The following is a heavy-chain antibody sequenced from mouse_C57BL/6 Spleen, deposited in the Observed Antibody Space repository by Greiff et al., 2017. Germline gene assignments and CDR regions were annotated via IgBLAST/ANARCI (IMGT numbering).Heavy chain of an antibody. D-gene: IGHD3-1*01. CDR3: ARRSGYYAMDY. J-gene: IGHJ4*01. CDR1: GYTFTSYW. Sequence: QVQLQQPGAELVKPGASVKLSCKASGYTFTSYWMQWVKQRPGQGLEWIGEIDPSDSYTNYNQKFKGKATLTVDTSSSTAYMQLSRLTSEDSAVYYCARRSGYYAMDYWGQGTSVTVSS. CDR2: IDPSDSYT. V-gene: IGHV1-50*01.